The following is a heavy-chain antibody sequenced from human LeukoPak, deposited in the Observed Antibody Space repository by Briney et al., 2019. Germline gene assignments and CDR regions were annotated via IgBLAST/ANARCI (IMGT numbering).Heavy chain of an antibody. CDR3: ARGSGEKYYFDY. CDR2: INPNSGGT. CDR1: GYTFTGYY. J-gene: IGHJ4*02. Sequence: ASIKVSCKASGYTFTGYYMHWVRQAPGQGLEWMGWINPNSGGTNYAQKFQGRVTMTRDTSISTAYMELSRLRSDDTAVYYCARGSGEKYYFDYWGQGTLVTVSS. D-gene: IGHD3-10*01. V-gene: IGHV1-2*02.